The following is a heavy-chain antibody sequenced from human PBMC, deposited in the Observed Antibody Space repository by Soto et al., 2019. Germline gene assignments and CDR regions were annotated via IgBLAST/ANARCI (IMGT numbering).Heavy chain of an antibody. CDR3: TGITWFRGMDV. D-gene: IGHD3-10*01. CDR2: TYYKSKWNN. Sequence: SQTLSLTCVISGDSVSSNSAGWNWIRQSPSRGLEWLGRTYYKSKWNNDYALSVKSRITINPDTSKNQFSLHLYSVTPEDTAVDDCTGITWFRGMDVWGQGTPVTVSS. CDR1: GDSVSSNSAG. V-gene: IGHV6-1*01. J-gene: IGHJ6*02.